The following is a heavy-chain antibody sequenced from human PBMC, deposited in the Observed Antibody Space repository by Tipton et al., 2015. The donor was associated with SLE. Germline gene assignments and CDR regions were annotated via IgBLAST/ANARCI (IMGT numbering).Heavy chain of an antibody. CDR2: ISSSSSYI. D-gene: IGHD5-24*01. Sequence: SLRLSCAASGFTFSSYEMNWVRQAPGKGLEWVSSISSSSSYIYYADSVKGRFTISRDNAKNSLYLQMNSLRAEDTAVYYCARGDGWFDPWGQGTLVTVSS. CDR1: GFTFSSYE. J-gene: IGHJ5*02. CDR3: ARGDGWFDP. V-gene: IGHV3-21*01.